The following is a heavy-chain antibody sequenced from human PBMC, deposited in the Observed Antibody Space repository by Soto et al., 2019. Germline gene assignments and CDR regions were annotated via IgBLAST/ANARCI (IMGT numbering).Heavy chain of an antibody. V-gene: IGHV4-61*03. D-gene: IGHD6-19*01. CDR3: ARDPAVAGNYYYYGMDV. CDR1: GGSVSSGSYY. Sequence: QVQLQESGPGLVKPSETLSLTCTVSGGSVSSGSYYWSWIRQPPGKGLEWIGYIYYSGSTNYNPSLKSRVTISVDTSKNHFSLKLSSVTAADTAVYYCARDPAVAGNYYYYGMDVWGQGTTVTVSS. J-gene: IGHJ6*02. CDR2: IYYSGST.